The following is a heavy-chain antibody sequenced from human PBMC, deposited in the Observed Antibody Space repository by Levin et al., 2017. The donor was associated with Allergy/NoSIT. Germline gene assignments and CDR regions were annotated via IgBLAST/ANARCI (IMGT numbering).Heavy chain of an antibody. D-gene: IGHD3-10*01. J-gene: IGHJ6*02. CDR2: ISYDGSNK. CDR3: AKDRSVTPWFGEWFYGMDV. CDR1: GFTFSSYG. Sequence: PGGSLRLSCAASGFTFSSYGMHWVRQAPGKGLEWVAVISYDGSNKYYADSVKGRFTISRDNSKNTLYLQMNSLRAEDTAVYYCAKDRSVTPWFGEWFYGMDVWGQGTTVTVSS. V-gene: IGHV3-30*18.